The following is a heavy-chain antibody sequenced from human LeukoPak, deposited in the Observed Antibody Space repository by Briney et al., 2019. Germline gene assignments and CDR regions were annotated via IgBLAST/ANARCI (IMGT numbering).Heavy chain of an antibody. CDR1: GGSFSGYY. J-gene: IGHJ5*02. CDR3: ARGGKSGSYYNNWFDP. Sequence: SGTLSLTCAVYGGSFSGYYWSWIRQPPGKGLEGIGEINHSGSTNYNPSLKSRVTISVDTSKNQFSLKLSSVTAADTAVYYCARGGKSGSYYNNWFDPWGQGTLVTASS. CDR2: INHSGST. V-gene: IGHV4-34*01. D-gene: IGHD3-10*01.